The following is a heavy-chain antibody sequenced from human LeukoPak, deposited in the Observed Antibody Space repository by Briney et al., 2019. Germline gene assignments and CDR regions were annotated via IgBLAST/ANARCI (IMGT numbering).Heavy chain of an antibody. CDR1: GFTVMTEF. CDR2: IYSTGTT. Sequence: PGGSLRLSCAASGFTVMTEFMSWVRQAPGKGLERVSVIYSTGTTYYADSVKGRSTIYRDNAKNTLYLEMNSLRVEDTAVYYCARNFPNYNDYFDYWGQGTLVTVSS. V-gene: IGHV3-66*01. J-gene: IGHJ4*02. CDR3: ARNFPNYNDYFDY. D-gene: IGHD3-10*01.